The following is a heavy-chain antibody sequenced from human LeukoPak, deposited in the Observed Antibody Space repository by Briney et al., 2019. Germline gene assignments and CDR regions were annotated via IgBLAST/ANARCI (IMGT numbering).Heavy chain of an antibody. CDR3: AKYGPQDSGSSHFDY. V-gene: IGHV3-23*01. CDR2: ISIAGGST. D-gene: IGHD1-26*01. Sequence: GGSLRLSCGASGFTFSSYAMSWVRQAPGKGLEWVSSISIAGGSTYHADSVKGRFTTSRDNSKNTLFLQMNSLRAEDTAIYYCAKYGPQDSGSSHFDYWGQGALVTVSS. CDR1: GFTFSSYA. J-gene: IGHJ4*02.